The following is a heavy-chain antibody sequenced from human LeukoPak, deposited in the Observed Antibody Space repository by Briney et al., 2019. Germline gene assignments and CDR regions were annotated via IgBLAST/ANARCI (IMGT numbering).Heavy chain of an antibody. Sequence: ASVKVSCKASGYTFTGYYMHWVRQAPGQGLEWMGWINPNSGGTNYAQKFQGRVTMTRDTSISTAYMELSSLRSEDTAVYYCATGGVGSGYYNAFDIWGQGTMVTVSS. CDR1: GYTFTGYY. V-gene: IGHV1-2*02. D-gene: IGHD3-22*01. CDR2: INPNSGGT. CDR3: ATGGVGSGYYNAFDI. J-gene: IGHJ3*02.